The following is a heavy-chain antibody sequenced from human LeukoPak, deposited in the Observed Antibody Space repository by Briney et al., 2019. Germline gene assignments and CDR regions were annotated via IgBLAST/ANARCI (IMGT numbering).Heavy chain of an antibody. CDR1: GGSIGRSDYY. Sequence: KPSETLSLTCTVSGGSIGRSDYYWGWIRQPPGKGLEWIASIYYSGSTYYNPSLKSRVTISLDTSKSQFSLKMSSVTAADTAVYYCARQGIAGVAYWGQGTLVTVSS. CDR3: ARQGIAGVAY. V-gene: IGHV4-39*01. J-gene: IGHJ4*02. D-gene: IGHD1-26*01. CDR2: IYYSGST.